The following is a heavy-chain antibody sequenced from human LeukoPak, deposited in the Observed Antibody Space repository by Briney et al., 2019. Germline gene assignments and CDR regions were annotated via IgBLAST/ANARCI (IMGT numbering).Heavy chain of an antibody. CDR3: ARSVVINWSSPHFDY. D-gene: IGHD3-22*01. Sequence: ASVKVSCKASGYTFTSYYMHWVRQAPGQGLEWMGIINPSGGSTSYAQKLQGRVTMTTDTSTSTAYMELRSLRSDDTAVYYCARSVVINWSSPHFDYWGQGTLVTVSS. J-gene: IGHJ4*02. CDR2: INPSGGST. V-gene: IGHV1-46*01. CDR1: GYTFTSYY.